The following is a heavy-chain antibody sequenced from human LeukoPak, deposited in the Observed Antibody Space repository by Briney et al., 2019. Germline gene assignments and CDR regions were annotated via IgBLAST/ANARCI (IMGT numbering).Heavy chain of an antibody. CDR1: GDSISSNSVT. D-gene: IGHD2-2*01. CDR2: TYYRSTWYN. CDR3: ARRLTQYDCFDP. J-gene: IGHJ5*02. Sequence: SQTLSLTCAISGDSISSNSVTWNWMRQSPSRGLEGLGRTYYRSTWYNDHAVSVRGRITVNPDTSKNQFSLHLNSVTPEDTAVYYCARRLTQYDCFDPWGQGILVTVSS. V-gene: IGHV6-1*01.